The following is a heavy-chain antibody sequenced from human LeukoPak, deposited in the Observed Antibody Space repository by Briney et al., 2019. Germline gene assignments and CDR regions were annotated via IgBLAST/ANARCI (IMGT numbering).Heavy chain of an antibody. V-gene: IGHV4-39*07. CDR3: ARGTSSSWAYWHFDL. J-gene: IGHJ2*01. CDR2: FYYTGST. D-gene: IGHD6-13*01. CDR1: RGSISSNGYY. Sequence: SETLSLTCTVSRGSISSNGYYWGWIRQPPGKGLEWIGSFYYTGSTFYSPSLKSRVTISVDTSKNQFSLKLSSVTAADTAVYYCARGTSSSWAYWHFDLWGRGTLVTVSS.